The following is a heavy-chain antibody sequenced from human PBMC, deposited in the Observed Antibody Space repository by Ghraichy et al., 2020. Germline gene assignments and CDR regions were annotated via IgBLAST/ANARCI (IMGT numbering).Heavy chain of an antibody. J-gene: IGHJ4*02. CDR1: GFTFSGYA. D-gene: IGHD6-13*01. Sequence: GGSLRLSCAASGFTFSGYAMHWVRQAPGKGLEWVALMSYDGSATRYADSVKGRFNISRDNSKNTLYLQMDSLSVDDTAVYFCARGPGSGSWTIDYWGRGTLLTVSS. V-gene: IGHV3-30-3*02. CDR2: MSYDGSAT. CDR3: ARGPGSGSWTIDY.